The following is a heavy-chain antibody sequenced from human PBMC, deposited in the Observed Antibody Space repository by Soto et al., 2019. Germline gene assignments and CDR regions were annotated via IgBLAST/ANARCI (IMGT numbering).Heavy chain of an antibody. CDR2: IYYSGST. CDR3: ARALLLWFGELLEKNWFDP. D-gene: IGHD3-10*01. Sequence: SSETLSLTCTVSGGSISSGDYYWSWIRQPPGKGLEWIGYIYYSGSTYYNPSLKSRVTISVDTSKNQFSLKLSSVTAADTAVYYCARALLLWFGELLEKNWFDPWGQGTLVTVSS. V-gene: IGHV4-30-4*01. CDR1: GGSISSGDYY. J-gene: IGHJ5*02.